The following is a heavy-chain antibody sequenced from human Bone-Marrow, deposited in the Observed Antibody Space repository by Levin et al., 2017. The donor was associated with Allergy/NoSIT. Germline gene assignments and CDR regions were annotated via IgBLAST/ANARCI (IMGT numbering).Heavy chain of an antibody. CDR3: AARYYSGVSSYLYYFDN. Sequence: GGSLRLSCAASGFTFSRYAFHWVRHRPGKGLEWVTLISHDGNTKYYADSVKGRFTISRDSSKNTVYLHMNSLRVEDTAVYYCAARYYSGVSSYLYYFDNWGQGTLVTVSS. J-gene: IGHJ4*02. CDR2: ISHDGNTK. CDR1: GFTFSRYA. V-gene: IGHV3-30*04. D-gene: IGHD2-15*01.